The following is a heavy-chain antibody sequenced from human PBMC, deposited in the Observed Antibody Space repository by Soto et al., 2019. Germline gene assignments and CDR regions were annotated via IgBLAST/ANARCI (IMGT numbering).Heavy chain of an antibody. D-gene: IGHD2-15*01. CDR2: IYYSGST. V-gene: IGHV4-59*01. Sequence: SETLSLTCTVSGGSISSYYWSWIRQPPGKGLEWIGYIYYSGSTNYNPSLKSRVTISVDTSKNQFSLKLSSVTAADTAVYYCARGVDPNLDIVVVVAAKRGGWFDPWGQGTLVTVSS. CDR1: GGSISSYY. J-gene: IGHJ5*02. CDR3: ARGVDPNLDIVVVVAAKRGGWFDP.